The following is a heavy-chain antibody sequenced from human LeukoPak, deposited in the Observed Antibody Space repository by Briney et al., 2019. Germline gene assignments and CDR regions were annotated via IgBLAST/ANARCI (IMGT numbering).Heavy chain of an antibody. CDR1: GFTFSSYW. V-gene: IGHV3-7*03. Sequence: GGSMRLSCAASGFTFSSYWMSWVRQAAGKGREWVANIKQEGSEKYYVDSVKGRSTIYRDNAKNSLYLQMHRLRAEDTAVYYCARDPGGLRYFDWLNPHFDYWGQGTLVTVSS. CDR2: IKQEGSEK. J-gene: IGHJ4*02. D-gene: IGHD3-9*01. CDR3: ARDPGGLRYFDWLNPHFDY.